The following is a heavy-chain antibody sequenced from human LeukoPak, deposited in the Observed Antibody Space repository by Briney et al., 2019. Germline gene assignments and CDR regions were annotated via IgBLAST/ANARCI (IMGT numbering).Heavy chain of an antibody. CDR2: IYYSGST. Sequence: SETLSLTCTVSGGSISSYYWSWIRQPPGKGLEWIGYIYYSGSTNYNPSLKSRVTISVDTSKNQFSLKLSSVTAADTAVYYCARGWSYGYTLDYWGQGTLVTVSS. CDR1: GGSISSYY. V-gene: IGHV4-59*01. D-gene: IGHD5-18*01. J-gene: IGHJ4*02. CDR3: ARGWSYGYTLDY.